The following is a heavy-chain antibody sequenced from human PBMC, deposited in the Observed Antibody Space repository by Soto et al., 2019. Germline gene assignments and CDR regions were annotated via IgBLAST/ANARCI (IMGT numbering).Heavy chain of an antibody. CDR3: ARGTTIRYSAVAYPYYYGMDV. CDR1: GGSFSAYD. CDR2: INHSGST. D-gene: IGHD3-9*01. J-gene: IGHJ6*02. Sequence: SETLSLTCAVYGGSFSAYDWSWIRQPPGKGLEWIGEINHSGSTNYNPSLKSGVTTSVDTSKNQFSLQQISVIAADTTVDYYARGTTIRYSAVAYPYYYGMDVWGQGTTVTVSS. V-gene: IGHV4-34*01.